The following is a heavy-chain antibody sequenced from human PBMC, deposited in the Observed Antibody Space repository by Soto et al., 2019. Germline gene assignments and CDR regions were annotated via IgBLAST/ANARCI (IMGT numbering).Heavy chain of an antibody. J-gene: IGHJ5*02. CDR1: GGSISSYY. CDR2: IYYSGST. Sequence: PSETLSLTCTVSGGSISSYYWSWIRQPPGKGLEWIGYIYYSGSTNYNPSLKSRVTISVDTSKNQFSLKLSSVTAADTAVYYCARVEDLWGQGTLVTVSS. CDR3: ARVEDL. V-gene: IGHV4-59*01.